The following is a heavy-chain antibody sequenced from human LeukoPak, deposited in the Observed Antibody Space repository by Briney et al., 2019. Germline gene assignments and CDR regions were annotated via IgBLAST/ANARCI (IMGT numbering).Heavy chain of an antibody. CDR2: IRSSSRNM. J-gene: IGHJ4*02. Sequence: GGSLRLSCAASGFTLSTYTMNWVRQAPGKGLEWVSSIRSSSRNMNYADSVKGRFTVSRDNAKNSLYLQMNSLRAEDTAVYYCTRGDGSDFFDYWGQGTLVTVSS. V-gene: IGHV3-21*01. CDR1: GFTLSTYT. D-gene: IGHD5-24*01. CDR3: TRGDGSDFFDY.